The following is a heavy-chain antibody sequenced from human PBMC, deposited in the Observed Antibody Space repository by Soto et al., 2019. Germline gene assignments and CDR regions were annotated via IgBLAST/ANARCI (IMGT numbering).Heavy chain of an antibody. J-gene: IGHJ4*02. CDR1: GGTFNTYT. V-gene: IGHV1-69*13. CDR2: IIPIFGTT. CDR3: ARIPRYSFPTSDTLDN. Sequence: GASVKVSCKASGGTFNTYTFSWVRQAPGQGLEWMGSIIPIFGTTHYAQSFQGRLSITADQSSTTTYMELRSLTSHDTALYYCARIPRYSFPTSDTLDNWGPGTLVTVSS. D-gene: IGHD1-26*01.